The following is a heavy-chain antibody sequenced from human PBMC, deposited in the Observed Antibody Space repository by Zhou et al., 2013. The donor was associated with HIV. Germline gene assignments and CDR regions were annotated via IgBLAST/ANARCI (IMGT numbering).Heavy chain of an antibody. D-gene: IGHD3-10*01. CDR1: GGSISSSSYY. CDR2: IYYSGST. CDR3: ARWFGDPYWYFDL. Sequence: QVQLQESGPGLVKPSETLSLTCTVSGGSISSSSYYWGWIRQPPGKGLEWIGSIYYSGSTYYNPSLKSRVTISVDTSKNQFSLKLSSVTAADTAVYYCARWFGDPYWYFDLWGRGTLVTVSS. J-gene: IGHJ2*01. V-gene: IGHV4-39*07.